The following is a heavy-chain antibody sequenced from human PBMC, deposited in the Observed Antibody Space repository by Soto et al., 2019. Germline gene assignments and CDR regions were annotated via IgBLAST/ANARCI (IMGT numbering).Heavy chain of an antibody. Sequence: SETLSLTCAVSGGSISSGGYSWSWIRQPPGKGLEWIGYIYHSGSTYYNPSLKSRVTISVDRSKNQFSLKLSSVTAADTAVYYCAKGGGLRYFDWLPYFDYWGQGTLVTVSS. CDR1: GGSISSGGYS. V-gene: IGHV4-30-2*01. J-gene: IGHJ4*02. CDR2: IYHSGST. D-gene: IGHD3-9*01. CDR3: AKGGGLRYFDWLPYFDY.